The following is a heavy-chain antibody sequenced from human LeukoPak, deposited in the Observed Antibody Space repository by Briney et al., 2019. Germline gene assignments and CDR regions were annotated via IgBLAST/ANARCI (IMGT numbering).Heavy chain of an antibody. CDR2: ISNDGEAI. CDR1: GFTFSDKY. CDR3: ARDPSRYYGSGSYYNAGG. V-gene: IGHV3-11*01. Sequence: GGSLRLSCAASGFTFSDKYMSWIRQALGKGLEFISYISNDGEAIHYADSVKGRFTISRDNAKSSLYLQMNDLRAEDTAVYYCARDPSRYYGSGSYYNAGGWGQGTLVTVSS. D-gene: IGHD3-10*01. J-gene: IGHJ4*02.